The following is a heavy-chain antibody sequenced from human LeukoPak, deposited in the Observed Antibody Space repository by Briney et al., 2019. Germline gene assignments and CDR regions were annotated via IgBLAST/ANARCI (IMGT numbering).Heavy chain of an antibody. Sequence: SETLSHTCTVSGGSISSSSYYWGWIRQPPGKGLEWIGSIYYSGSTYYNPSLKSRVTISVDTSKNQFSLKLSSVTAADTAVYYCARHKGYSYGLNDYWGQGTLVTVSS. CDR1: GGSISSSSYY. J-gene: IGHJ4*02. CDR3: ARHKGYSYGLNDY. V-gene: IGHV4-39*01. CDR2: IYYSGST. D-gene: IGHD5-18*01.